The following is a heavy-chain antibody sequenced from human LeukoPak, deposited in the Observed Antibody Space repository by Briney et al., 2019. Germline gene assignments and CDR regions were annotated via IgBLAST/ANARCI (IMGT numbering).Heavy chain of an antibody. D-gene: IGHD3-22*01. CDR2: ISGSGGST. CDR3: AKDSRKHYYDSSPPYFDL. CDR1: GFTFSSFG. V-gene: IGHV3-23*01. J-gene: IGHJ2*01. Sequence: PGGSLILSCAASGFTFSSFGMSWVRQAPGKGLEWVSDISGSGGSTYYADSVKGRFTISRDNSKNTLYLQMNSLRAEDTAVYYCAKDSRKHYYDSSPPYFDLWGRGTLVTVSS.